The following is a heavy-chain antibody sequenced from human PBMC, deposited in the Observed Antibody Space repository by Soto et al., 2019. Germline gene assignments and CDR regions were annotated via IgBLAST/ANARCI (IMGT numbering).Heavy chain of an antibody. CDR1: GFIFSSYA. Sequence: PGGSLILSCAASGFIFSSYAMTWVRQAPGKGLEWVSVISGGGGNTYSADSVKGRFTISRDNSKNTLYLQMNSLRAEDTAVYYCAKDRCSRGSCYFDYWGQGVLVTVSS. CDR3: AKDRCSRGSCYFDY. CDR2: ISGGGGNT. V-gene: IGHV3-23*01. J-gene: IGHJ4*02. D-gene: IGHD2-15*01.